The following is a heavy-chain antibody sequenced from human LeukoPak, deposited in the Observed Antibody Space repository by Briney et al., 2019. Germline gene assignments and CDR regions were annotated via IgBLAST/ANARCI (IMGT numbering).Heavy chain of an antibody. J-gene: IGHJ4*02. D-gene: IGHD3-22*01. CDR1: GGTFSSYA. CDR3: ARDLQSSGWFLRYFDY. V-gene: IGHV1-69*04. Sequence: SVKVSCKASGGTFSSYAISWVRQAPGQGLEWMGRIIPILGIANHAQKFQGRVTITADKSTSTAYMELSSLRSEDTAVYYCARDLQSSGWFLRYFDYWGQGTLVTVSS. CDR2: IIPILGIA.